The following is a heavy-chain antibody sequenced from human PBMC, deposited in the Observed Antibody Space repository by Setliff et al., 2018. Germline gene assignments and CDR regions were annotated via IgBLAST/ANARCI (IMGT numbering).Heavy chain of an antibody. V-gene: IGHV1-46*01. D-gene: IGHD6-13*01. Sequence: ASVKVSCKTSGYSFTGYYMHWVRQAPGQGLEWMGMVNPGGGSSTSTQRFQGRVTMTRDTSTSTVYMEFSSLKSDDTAVYYCARGGVAAAGRKGVFEYWGQGTLVTVSS. J-gene: IGHJ4*02. CDR2: VNPGGGSS. CDR1: GYSFTGYY. CDR3: ARGGVAAAGRKGVFEY.